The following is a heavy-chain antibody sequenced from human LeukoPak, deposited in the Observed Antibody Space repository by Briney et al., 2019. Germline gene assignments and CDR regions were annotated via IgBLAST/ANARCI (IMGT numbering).Heavy chain of an antibody. J-gene: IGHJ4*02. D-gene: IGHD2-2*01. CDR3: AKDIGVPAAMLQY. Sequence: GGSLRLSCAASGFTFDDYGMHWVRQAPGKGLEWVAVISYDGSNKYYADSVKGRFTISRDNSKNTLYLQMNSLRAEDTAVYYCAKDIGVPAAMLQYWGQGTLVTVSS. V-gene: IGHV3-30*18. CDR1: GFTFDDYG. CDR2: ISYDGSNK.